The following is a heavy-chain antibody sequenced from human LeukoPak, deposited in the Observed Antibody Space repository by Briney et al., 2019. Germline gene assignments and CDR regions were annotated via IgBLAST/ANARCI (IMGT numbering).Heavy chain of an antibody. CDR3: ARNGAPTAILGWYFDL. J-gene: IGHJ2*01. CDR1: GGSISSSY. Sequence: PSETLSLTCTVSGGSISSSYWSWIRQPAGKGLEWIGRIYSSGSTNYNPSLKSRVTMSIDTSKNQFSLNLNSVTAADTVVYYCARNGAPTAILGWYFDLWGRGTLVTVSS. CDR2: IYSSGST. V-gene: IGHV4-4*07. D-gene: IGHD2-2*02.